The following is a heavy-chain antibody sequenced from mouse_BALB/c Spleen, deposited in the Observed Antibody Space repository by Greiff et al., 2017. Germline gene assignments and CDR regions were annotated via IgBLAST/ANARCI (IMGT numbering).Heavy chain of an antibody. V-gene: IGHV1-77*01. Sequence: QVQLKESGAELARPGASVKLSCKASGYTFTDYYINWVKQRTGQGLEWIGEIYPGSGNTYYNEKFKGKATLTADKSSSTAYMQLSSLTSEDSAVYFCARTEYRYAMDYWGQGTSVTVSS. J-gene: IGHJ4*01. CDR2: IYPGSGNT. CDR3: ARTEYRYAMDY. CDR1: GYTFTDYY. D-gene: IGHD2-14*01.